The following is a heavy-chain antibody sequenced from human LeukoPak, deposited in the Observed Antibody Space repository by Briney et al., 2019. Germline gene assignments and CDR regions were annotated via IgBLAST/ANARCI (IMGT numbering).Heavy chain of an antibody. D-gene: IGHD3-9*01. J-gene: IGHJ6*03. CDR3: ARGDLVIKYYYYYYYMDV. CDR1: GYTFTSYD. CDR2: MNPNSGNT. Sequence: ASVKVSCKASGYTFTSYDINWGRQATGQGLEWMGWMNPNSGNTGYAQKFQGRVTMTRNTSTSTAYMELSSLRPEDTAVYYCARGDLVIKYYYYYYYMDVWGKGTTVTISS. V-gene: IGHV1-8*01.